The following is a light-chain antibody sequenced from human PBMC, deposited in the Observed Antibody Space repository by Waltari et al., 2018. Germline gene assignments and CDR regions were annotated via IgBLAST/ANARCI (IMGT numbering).Light chain of an antibody. V-gene: IGLV2-23*02. CDR1: SSDIGAYNF. CDR3: CSYAGPNLPVL. Sequence: QPALSQPASVSGSPGQSITISCSGTSSDIGAYNFVSWYQQHPGKAPKIVLYEVTERPAWVSNRFSGFKSGNTASLTISGLHAEDDADYYCCSYAGPNLPVLFGGGTRLNVL. CDR2: EVT. J-gene: IGLJ2*01.